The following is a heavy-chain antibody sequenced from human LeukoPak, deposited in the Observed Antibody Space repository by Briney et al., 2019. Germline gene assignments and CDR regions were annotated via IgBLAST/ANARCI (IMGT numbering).Heavy chain of an antibody. J-gene: IGHJ4*02. CDR3: ARDQGYYDSSGYYPKD. D-gene: IGHD3-22*01. V-gene: IGHV3-74*01. Sequence: PGGSLRLSCAASGFIFSFYCMHWVRQAPGKGPMWVSRICPDGTGISYADSVKARFTISRDNSKNTLYLQMNSLRAEDTAVYYCARDQGYYDSSGYYPKDWGQGTLVTVSS. CDR1: GFIFSFYC. CDR2: ICPDGTGI.